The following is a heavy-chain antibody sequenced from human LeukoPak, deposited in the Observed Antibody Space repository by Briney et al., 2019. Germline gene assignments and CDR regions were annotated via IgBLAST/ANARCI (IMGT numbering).Heavy chain of an antibody. CDR2: IRSKANSYAT. D-gene: IGHD6-19*01. Sequence: GGSLRLSCAASGFTFSGSAMHWVRQASGKGPEWVGRIRSKANSYATAYVASVKGRFTISRDDSKNTAYLQVNSLKTEDTAVYYCTSLAVAGTTFDYWGQGTLVTVSS. J-gene: IGHJ4*02. CDR1: GFTFSGSA. V-gene: IGHV3-73*01. CDR3: TSLAVAGTTFDY.